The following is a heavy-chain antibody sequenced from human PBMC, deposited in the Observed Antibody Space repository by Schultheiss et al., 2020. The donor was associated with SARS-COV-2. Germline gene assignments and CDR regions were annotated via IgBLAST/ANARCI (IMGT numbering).Heavy chain of an antibody. CDR2: VFYSGST. CDR1: GGSISSGDYY. D-gene: IGHD6-13*01. CDR3: ACYSSSWYNY. Sequence: SETLSLTCTVSGGSISSGDYYWSWIRQPPGKGLEWIGYVFYSGSTNYNPSLKSRVTISVDTSKNQFSLKLSSVTAADTAVYYCACYSSSWYNYWGQGTLVTVSS. V-gene: IGHV4-61*08. J-gene: IGHJ4*02.